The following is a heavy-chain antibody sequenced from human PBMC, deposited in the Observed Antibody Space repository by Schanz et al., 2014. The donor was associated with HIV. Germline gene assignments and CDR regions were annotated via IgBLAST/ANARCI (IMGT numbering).Heavy chain of an antibody. V-gene: IGHV3-30-3*01. D-gene: IGHD1-26*01. Sequence: GQLVESGGGVVQPGRALRLSCAASGFTFSNYALHWVRQAPGKGREGGAFISLDGSNKYYADSVKGRFTISRDNSKNTLYLQINSLRPEDTAVYYCSRAYYPGGYFNLWGRGTLVTVSS. CDR3: SRAYYPGGYFNL. CDR2: ISLDGSNK. J-gene: IGHJ2*01. CDR1: GFTFSNYA.